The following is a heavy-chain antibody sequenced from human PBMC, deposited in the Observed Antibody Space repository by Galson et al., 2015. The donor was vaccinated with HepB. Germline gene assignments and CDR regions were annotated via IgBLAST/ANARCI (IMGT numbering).Heavy chain of an antibody. J-gene: IGHJ5*02. D-gene: IGHD6-13*01. Sequence: TLSLTCTVSGGSISSGGYYWSWIRQHPGKGLEWIGYIYYSGSTYYNPSLKSRVTISVDKSKNQFSLKLSPVTAADTAVYYCAREKAAAGPNFDPWGQGTLVTVSS. CDR3: AREKAAAGPNFDP. CDR1: GGSISSGGYY. CDR2: IYYSGST. V-gene: IGHV4-31*03.